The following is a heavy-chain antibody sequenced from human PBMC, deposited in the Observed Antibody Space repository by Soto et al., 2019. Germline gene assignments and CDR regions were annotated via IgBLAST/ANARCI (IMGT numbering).Heavy chain of an antibody. CDR2: INSDGSTT. D-gene: IGHD1-26*01. J-gene: IGHJ4*02. V-gene: IGHV3-74*01. CDR1: GFTLSNYW. Sequence: GGSLRLSCAASGFTLSNYWMHWVRQAPGKGLVWVSRINSDGSTTNYADSVKGRFTISRDNAKNTLYLEMNSLRAEDTAVYYCANFYSGSYSTYWGQGTLVTVSS. CDR3: ANFYSGSYSTY.